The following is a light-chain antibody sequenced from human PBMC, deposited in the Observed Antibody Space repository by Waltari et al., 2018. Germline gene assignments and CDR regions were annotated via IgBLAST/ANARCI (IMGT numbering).Light chain of an antibody. CDR2: DVS. CDR1: SRDVGGYNY. J-gene: IGLJ2*01. V-gene: IGLV2-11*01. Sequence: QSALTQPRSVSGSPGQSVTISCTGTSRDVGGYNYVSWYQQHPGKAPKLMIHDVSKRPSGVPDRFSGSKSGNTASLTISGLLAEDEADYYCCSYAGSYTFGVFGGGTKLTVL. CDR3: CSYAGSYTFGV.